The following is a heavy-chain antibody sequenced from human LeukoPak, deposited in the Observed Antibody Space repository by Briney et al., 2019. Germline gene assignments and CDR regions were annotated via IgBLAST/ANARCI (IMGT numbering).Heavy chain of an antibody. V-gene: IGHV3-23*01. CDR1: GFTFSSYA. J-gene: IGHJ3*02. D-gene: IGHD6-13*01. CDR3: AKFLAYSSRGGNAFDI. CDR2: ISGSGGST. Sequence: GGALRLSCAASGFTFSSYAMSWVRQAPGKGLEWVSAISGSGGSTYYADSVKGRFTISRDNSKNTLYLQMNSLRAEDTAVYYCAKFLAYSSRGGNAFDIWGQGTMVTVSS.